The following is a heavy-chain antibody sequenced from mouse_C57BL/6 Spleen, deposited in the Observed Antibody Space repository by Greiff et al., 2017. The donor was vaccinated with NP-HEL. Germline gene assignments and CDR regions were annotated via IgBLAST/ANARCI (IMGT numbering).Heavy chain of an antibody. V-gene: IGHV1-80*01. CDR1: GYAFSSYW. Sequence: VQVVESGAELVKPGASVKISCKASGYAFSSYWMNWVKQRPGKGLEWIGQIYPGDGDTNYNGKFKGKATLTADKSSSTAYMQLSSLTSEDSAVYFCGIYYYGSSPYFDYWGQGTTLTVSS. J-gene: IGHJ2*01. CDR2: IYPGDGDT. D-gene: IGHD1-1*01. CDR3: GIYYYGSSPYFDY.